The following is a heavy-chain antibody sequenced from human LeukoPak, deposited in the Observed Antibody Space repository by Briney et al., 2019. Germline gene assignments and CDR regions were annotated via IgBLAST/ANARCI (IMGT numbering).Heavy chain of an antibody. J-gene: IGHJ3*02. CDR3: ARAFRGVTLPDAFDI. Sequence: ASVKVSCKASGYTFTSYSMHWVRQAPGQGLEWMGWINPNSGGTNYAQKFQGRVTMTRDTSISTAYMELSRLRSDDTAVYYCARAFRGVTLPDAFDIWGQGTMVTVSS. CDR2: INPNSGGT. V-gene: IGHV1-2*02. D-gene: IGHD3-16*01. CDR1: GYTFTSYS.